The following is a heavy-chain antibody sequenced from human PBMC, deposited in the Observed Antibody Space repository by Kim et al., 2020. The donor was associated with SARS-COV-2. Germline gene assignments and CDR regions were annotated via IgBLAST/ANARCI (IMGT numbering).Heavy chain of an antibody. CDR2: IYYSGST. D-gene: IGHD1-26*01. V-gene: IGHV4-59*13. J-gene: IGHJ4*02. CDR1: GGSISSYY. CDR3: ARLSGSYFRYFYY. Sequence: SETLSLTCTVSGGSISSYYWSWIRQPPGKGLEWIGYIYYSGSTNYNPSLKSRVTISVDTSKNQFSLKLSSVTAADTAVYYCARLSGSYFRYFYYWGQGTLVTVSS.